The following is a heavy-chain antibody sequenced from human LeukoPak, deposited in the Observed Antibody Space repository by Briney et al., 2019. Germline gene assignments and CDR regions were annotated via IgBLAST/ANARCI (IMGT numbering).Heavy chain of an antibody. CDR1: GFTFSSYW. CDR3: ARAPGYCRGGSCSPVDY. D-gene: IGHD2-15*01. V-gene: IGHV3-7*01. Sequence: GGSLRPSCAASGFTFSSYWMSWVRQAPGKGLEWVANIKQDGSEKYYVDSVKGRFTISRDNAKNSLYLQMNSLRAEDTAVYYCARAPGYCRGGSCSPVDYWGQGTLVTVSS. CDR2: IKQDGSEK. J-gene: IGHJ4*02.